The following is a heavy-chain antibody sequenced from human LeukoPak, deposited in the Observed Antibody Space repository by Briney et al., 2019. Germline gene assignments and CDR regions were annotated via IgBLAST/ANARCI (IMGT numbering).Heavy chain of an antibody. CDR3: ARGGYYDSSSYSYFDY. D-gene: IGHD3-22*01. V-gene: IGHV4-34*01. J-gene: IGHJ4*02. CDR1: GGSFSGYY. CDR2: VNHSGST. Sequence: PSETLSLTCAVYGGSFSGYYWSWIRQPPGKGLEWIGEVNHSGSTNYNPSLKSRVTISVDTSKNQFSLKLSSVTAADTAVYYCARGGYYDSSSYSYFDYWGQGTLVTVSS.